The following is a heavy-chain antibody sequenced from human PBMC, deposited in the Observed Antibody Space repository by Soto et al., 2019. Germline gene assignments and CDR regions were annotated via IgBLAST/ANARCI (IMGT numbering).Heavy chain of an antibody. D-gene: IGHD6-13*01. CDR2: ISAYNGNT. Sequence: ASVKVSCKASGYTFTSYGISWVRQAPGQGLEWMGWISAYNGNTNYAQKLQGRVTMTTDTSTSTAYMELRSLRSDDTAVYYCAIARDDIAAAVNGAFDIWGQGTMVTVSS. J-gene: IGHJ3*02. V-gene: IGHV1-18*01. CDR1: GYTFTSYG. CDR3: AIARDDIAAAVNGAFDI.